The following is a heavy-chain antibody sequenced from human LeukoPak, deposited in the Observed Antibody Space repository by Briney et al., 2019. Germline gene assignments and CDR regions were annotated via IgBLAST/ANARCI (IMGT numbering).Heavy chain of an antibody. CDR1: GGSISSYY. CDR2: IYTSGNT. D-gene: IGHD6-13*01. CDR3: ARGPNSSSWDY. V-gene: IGHV4-4*07. Sequence: PSETLFLTCTVSGGSISSYYWSWIRQPAGKGLEWIGRIYTSGNTNYNPSLKSRVTMSVDTSKNQFSLKLSSVTAADTAVYYCARGPNSSSWDYWGQGTLVTVSS. J-gene: IGHJ4*02.